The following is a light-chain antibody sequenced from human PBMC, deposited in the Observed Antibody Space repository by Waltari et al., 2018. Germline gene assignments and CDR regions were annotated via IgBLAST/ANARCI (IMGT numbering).Light chain of an antibody. J-gene: IGLJ3*02. CDR2: RDT. Sequence: SYELTQPPSVSVSPGQTARITCSGDALPNAFTSWYQQKPGQAPLLLMYRDTERPSVIPERFSGSTSATIVTLTIAEVQAEDDADYYCHATDSSGYCVLFGGWTRLTVL. CDR3: HATDSSGYCVL. CDR1: ALPNAF. V-gene: IGLV3-25*03.